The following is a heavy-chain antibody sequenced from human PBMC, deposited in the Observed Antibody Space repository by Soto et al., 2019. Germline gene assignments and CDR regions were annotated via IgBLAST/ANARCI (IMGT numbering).Heavy chain of an antibody. CDR2: INPNGGST. J-gene: IGHJ4*02. V-gene: IGHV1-46*01. Sequence: QVQLVQSGAEVKKPGASVKISCKASGYTFIHYYIHWVRQAPGQGLEWMAIINPNGGSTNYAQKFKGRATVTSDTSTTTGSMELNSLESDDAAVYFCARSLLQGDFWGQGTLVTVSS. CDR1: GYTFIHYY. D-gene: IGHD2-21*01. CDR3: ARSLLQGDF.